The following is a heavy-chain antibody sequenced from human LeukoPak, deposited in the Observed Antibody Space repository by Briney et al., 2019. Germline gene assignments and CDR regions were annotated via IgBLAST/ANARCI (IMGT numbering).Heavy chain of an antibody. D-gene: IGHD5-24*01. CDR3: ARGEGGWLHYDY. V-gene: IGHV1-2*02. Sequence: ASVKVSCKASGYTFTGYYIHWMRQAPGQGLEWMGWINPNSGGTNYAQKFQGRVTMTRDTSISTAYMELSRLRSDDTAVYYGARGEGGWLHYDYWGQGTLVTVSS. CDR2: INPNSGGT. J-gene: IGHJ4*02. CDR1: GYTFTGYY.